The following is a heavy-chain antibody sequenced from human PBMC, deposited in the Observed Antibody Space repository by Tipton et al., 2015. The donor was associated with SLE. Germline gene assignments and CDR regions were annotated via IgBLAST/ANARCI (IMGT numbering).Heavy chain of an antibody. CDR1: GGSISSSSYY. Sequence: LRLSCTVSGGSISSSSYYWGWIRQPPGKGLEWIGSIYYSGSTYYNPSLKSRVTISVDTSKNQFSLKLSSVTAADTAVYYCSKAVASAGYFDLWGRGTLVTVSS. CDR3: SKAVASAGYFDL. CDR2: IYYSGST. V-gene: IGHV4-39*07. J-gene: IGHJ2*01. D-gene: IGHD6-19*01.